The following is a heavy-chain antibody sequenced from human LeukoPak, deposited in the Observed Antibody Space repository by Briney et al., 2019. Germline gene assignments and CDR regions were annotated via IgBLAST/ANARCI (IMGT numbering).Heavy chain of an antibody. CDR3: ASRRLKQWELLKFDY. CDR1: GFTFSSYA. V-gene: IGHV3-23*01. CDR2: ISGSGGST. D-gene: IGHD1-26*01. J-gene: IGHJ4*02. Sequence: PGGSLTLFCAASGFTFSSYAMSWVRQAPGRGLECVSAISGSGGSTYYADSVKGRFTISRDNSKNTLYLQMNSLRAEDTAVYYCASRRLKQWELLKFDYWGQGTLVTVSS.